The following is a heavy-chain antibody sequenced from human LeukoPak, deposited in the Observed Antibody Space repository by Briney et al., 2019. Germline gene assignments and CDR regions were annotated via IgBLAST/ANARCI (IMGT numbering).Heavy chain of an antibody. V-gene: IGHV3-11*01. J-gene: IGHJ6*03. CDR3: ASGYSYGYSYYYYYMDV. Sequence: GGSLRLSCAASGFTFSDYYMSWIRQAPGKGLEWVSYISSSGSTIYYADSVKGRFTISRDNAKNSLYLQMNSLRAEDTAVYYCASGYSYGYSYYYYYMDVWGKGTTVTISS. CDR2: ISSSGSTI. D-gene: IGHD5-18*01. CDR1: GFTFSDYY.